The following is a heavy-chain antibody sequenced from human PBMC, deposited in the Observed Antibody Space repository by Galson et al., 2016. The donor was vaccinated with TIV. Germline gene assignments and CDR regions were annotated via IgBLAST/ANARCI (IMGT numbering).Heavy chain of an antibody. V-gene: IGHV1-69-2*01. CDR1: GYTFTDYY. J-gene: IGHJ6*02. CDR2: VDPEDGKT. CDR3: TTVRLRGSGGMDV. Sequence: VKVSCKVSGYTFTDYYMHWMQQAPGKGFEWMGHVDPEDGKTKYAAKFQGRVTMTADTSTDTAYMELSYLRSEDTAIYYCTTVRLRGSGGMDVWGQGTTVIVSS. D-gene: IGHD2-8*01.